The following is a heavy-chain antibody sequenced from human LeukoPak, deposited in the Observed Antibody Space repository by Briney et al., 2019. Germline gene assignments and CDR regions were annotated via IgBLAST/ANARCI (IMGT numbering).Heavy chain of an antibody. CDR1: GDSISSDDYY. J-gene: IGHJ5*02. CDR2: FSASGNS. CDR3: ARGFATDWFDP. D-gene: IGHD1-26*01. Sequence: PSETLSLTCTVSGDSISSDDYYWSWIRQPAGKGLEWIGRFSASGNSNYNPSLKSRLTISVDRSKNQFSLKLTSVTAADTAVYYCARGFATDWFDPWGQGTLVTVSS. V-gene: IGHV4-61*02.